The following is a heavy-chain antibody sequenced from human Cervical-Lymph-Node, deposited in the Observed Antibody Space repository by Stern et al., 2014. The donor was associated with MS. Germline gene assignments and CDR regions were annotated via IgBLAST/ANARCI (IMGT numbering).Heavy chain of an antibody. Sequence: VQLVESGAEVKKPGASVKVSCKASEYTFTGYYINWLRQAPGQGLEWMGLINPTSGGTNYAQKFQGRVTMTRDTSISAAYMELSSLRSNDAAVYYCARKMRMDDAFDIWGQGTMVSVSS. J-gene: IGHJ3*02. CDR2: INPTSGGT. CDR1: EYTFTGYY. V-gene: IGHV1-2*02. D-gene: IGHD2-15*01. CDR3: ARKMRMDDAFDI.